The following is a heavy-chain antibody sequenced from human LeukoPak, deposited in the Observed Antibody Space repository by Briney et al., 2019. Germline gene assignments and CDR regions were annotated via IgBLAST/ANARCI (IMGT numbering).Heavy chain of an antibody. CDR3: ALQRDPVDY. Sequence: GGSLRLSCAASGFTFSSYAMSWVRQAPGKGLEWVSVIYSGGSTYYADSVKGRFTISRDNSKNTLYLQMNSLRAENTAVYYCALQRDPVDYWGQGTLVTVSS. CDR2: IYSGGST. V-gene: IGHV3-53*01. J-gene: IGHJ4*02. CDR1: GFTFSSYA. D-gene: IGHD1-1*01.